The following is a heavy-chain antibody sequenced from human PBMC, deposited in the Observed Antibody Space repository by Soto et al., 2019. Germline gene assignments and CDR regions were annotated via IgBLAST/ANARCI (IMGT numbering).Heavy chain of an antibody. CDR2: ISGSGGST. CDR3: AKDRGVRGVGFDY. V-gene: IGHV3-23*01. Sequence: GGSLTLSCAASGFTFSSYAMSWVRQAPGKGLEWVSAISGSGGSTYYADSVKGRFTISRDNSKNTLYLQMNSLRAEDTAVYYCAKDRGVRGVGFDYWGQGTLVTVSS. J-gene: IGHJ4*02. D-gene: IGHD3-10*01. CDR1: GFTFSSYA.